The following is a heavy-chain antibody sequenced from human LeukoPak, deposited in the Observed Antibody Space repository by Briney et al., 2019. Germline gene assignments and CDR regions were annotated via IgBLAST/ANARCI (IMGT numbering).Heavy chain of an antibody. J-gene: IGHJ4*02. CDR1: GFTFDDYA. V-gene: IGHV3-9*01. CDR3: AKDHDPDENYGILTGPFDY. Sequence: GRSLRLSCAASGFTFDDYAMHWVRQAPGKGLEWVSGISWDSGNIGYADSVKGRFTISRDNAKNSLFLHLNSLRPEDTALYYCAKDHDPDENYGILTGPFDYWGQGNLGTVSS. CDR2: ISWDSGNI. D-gene: IGHD3-9*01.